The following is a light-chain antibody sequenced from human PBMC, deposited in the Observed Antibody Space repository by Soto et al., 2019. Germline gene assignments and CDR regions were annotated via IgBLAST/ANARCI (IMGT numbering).Light chain of an antibody. CDR3: CSFVGVTNDV. J-gene: IGLJ1*01. CDR1: GNAVSYQL. CDR2: NVT. V-gene: IGLV2-23*02. Sequence: QSALTQPASVSGSPGQSITISCSGNAVSYQLVSWYQQQPGKAPKLILYNVTRRPSRVSNRLSGFKSGTTASLKITGLQAEDEADYYCCSFVGVTNDVFGNGTKLTVL.